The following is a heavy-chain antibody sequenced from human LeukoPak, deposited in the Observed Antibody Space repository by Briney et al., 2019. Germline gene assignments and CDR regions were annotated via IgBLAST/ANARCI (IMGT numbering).Heavy chain of an antibody. CDR2: ISGSGGTK. J-gene: IGHJ4*02. D-gene: IGHD3/OR15-3a*01. CDR1: GFTFSSYA. V-gene: IGHV3-23*01. CDR3: AKRGVVIRVILVGFHKEAYYFDS. Sequence: GGSLRLSCAASGFTFSSYAMSWVRQAPGKGLEWVAGISGSGGTKTYADSVKGRFTISRDNSKYTLFLQMNSLRAEDTAVYFCAKRGVVIRVILVGFHKEAYYFDSWGQGALVAVSS.